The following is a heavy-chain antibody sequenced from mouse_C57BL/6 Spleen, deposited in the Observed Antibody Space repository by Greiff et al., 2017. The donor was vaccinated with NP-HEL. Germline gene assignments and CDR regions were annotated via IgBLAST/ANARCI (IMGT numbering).Heavy chain of an antibody. CDR1: GYAFTNYL. V-gene: IGHV1-54*01. D-gene: IGHD1-1*01. Sequence: VQLQESGAELVRPGTSVKVSCKASGYAFTNYLIEWVKQRPGQGLEWIGVINPGSGGTKYNEKFKGKATLTADKSSSTAYMQLSSLTSEDSAVYFCARITTVVAGDYWGQGTTLTVSS. CDR3: ARITTVVAGDY. J-gene: IGHJ2*01. CDR2: INPGSGGT.